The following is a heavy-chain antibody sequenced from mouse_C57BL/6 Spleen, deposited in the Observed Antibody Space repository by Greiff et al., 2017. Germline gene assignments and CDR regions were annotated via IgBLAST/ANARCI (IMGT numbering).Heavy chain of an antibody. J-gene: IGHJ4*01. CDR3: ARRYYGSSNYAMDY. D-gene: IGHD1-1*01. CDR2: IHPNSGST. V-gene: IGHV1-64*01. Sequence: QVQLQPPGAELVKPGASVKLSCKASGYTFTRYWMHWVQQRPGQGLEWIGMIHPNSGSTNYNEKFKSKATLTVDKSSSTAYMQLSSLTSEDSAVYYCARRYYGSSNYAMDYWGQGTSVTVSS. CDR1: GYTFTRYW.